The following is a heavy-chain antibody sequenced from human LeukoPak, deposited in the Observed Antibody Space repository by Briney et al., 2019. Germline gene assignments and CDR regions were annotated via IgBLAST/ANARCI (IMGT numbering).Heavy chain of an antibody. V-gene: IGHV3-11*01. D-gene: IGHD3-10*01. J-gene: IGHJ3*02. CDR3: ARGSGYYGSGSSDDAFDI. Sequence: GGSLRLSCAASGFTFSDYYMSWIRQAPGKGLEWVSYISSRGSTIYYAVSVKGRFTISRDNAKNSLYLQMNSMRAEDTAVYYCARGSGYYGSGSSDDAFDIWGQGTMVTVSS. CDR2: ISSRGSTI. CDR1: GFTFSDYY.